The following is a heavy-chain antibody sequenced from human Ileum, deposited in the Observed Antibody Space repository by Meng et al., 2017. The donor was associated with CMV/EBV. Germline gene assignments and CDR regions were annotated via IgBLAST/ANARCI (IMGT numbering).Heavy chain of an antibody. D-gene: IGHD3-16*01. Sequence: QAALQEEGAGGVKSYPAASPPLTGAVDCSFSGDYYCRWLQHPPGKGLGWSGNIHDRGSTYYNPSLQSRVTISVDTSKNQFSLKLSSVTAADTAVYYCARVWGTAVRPLDYWGQGTLVTVSS. CDR2: IHDRGST. CDR1: VDCSFSGDYY. J-gene: IGHJ4*02. V-gene: IGHV4-30-4*01. CDR3: ARVWGTAVRPLDY.